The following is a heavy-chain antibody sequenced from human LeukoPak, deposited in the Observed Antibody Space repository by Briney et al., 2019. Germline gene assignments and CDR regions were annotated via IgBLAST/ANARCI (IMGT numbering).Heavy chain of an antibody. J-gene: IGHJ6*04. CDR1: GGSFSGYY. V-gene: IGHV4-34*01. D-gene: IGHD3-9*01. CDR2: INHSGST. CDR3: ARAPYYDILTRCGLDV. Sequence: SETPSLNCAVYGGSFSGYYWSWLRQPPEKGLEWIGEINHSGSTNYNPSLKSRVTISVDTSKNQFSLKLSSVTAADTAVYYCARAPYYDILTRCGLDVWGKGTTVTVSS.